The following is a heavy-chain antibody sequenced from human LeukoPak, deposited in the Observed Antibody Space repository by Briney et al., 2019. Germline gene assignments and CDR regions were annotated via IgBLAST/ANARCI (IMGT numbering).Heavy chain of an antibody. J-gene: IGHJ4*02. CDR1: GFTFSRYG. D-gene: IGHD6-19*01. V-gene: IGHV3-30*18. CDR2: ISTDGSQK. Sequence: GGSLRLSCAASGFTFSRYGTHWVRQAPGKGLERVAVISTDGSQKFYADSVKGRFTVSRDNSKNTLYLQMSSLTAEDTAVYYCAKVVVAGTHYFDYWGQGTLVTVSP. CDR3: AKVVVAGTHYFDY.